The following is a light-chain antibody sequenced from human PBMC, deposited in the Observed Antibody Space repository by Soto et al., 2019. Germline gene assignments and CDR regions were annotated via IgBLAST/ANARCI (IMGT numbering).Light chain of an antibody. CDR1: QTIYSN. J-gene: IGKJ1*01. CDR2: RAS. CDR3: QQHNDWPPWT. Sequence: IVMTQSPATLSVSPGERAPLSCRAGQTIYSNVAWYQQRPGQAPRLLIYRASTRVTGVPARFSGSGSGTEFTLTISSLQSEDFAVYYCQQHNDWPPWTFGQGNKVDIK. V-gene: IGKV3-15*01.